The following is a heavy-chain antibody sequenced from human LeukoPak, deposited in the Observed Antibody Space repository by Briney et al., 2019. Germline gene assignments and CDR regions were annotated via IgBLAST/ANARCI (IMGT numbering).Heavy chain of an antibody. CDR1: GGSLSSYY. CDR2: IYYSGST. J-gene: IGHJ5*02. CDR3: ARDDFWSGYGFDP. Sequence: SETLSLTCTVSGGSLSSYYWSWVRQPPGKGLEWIGYIYYSGSTNYNPSLKSRVTISVDTSKNQFSLKLSSVTAADTAVYYCARDDFWSGYGFDPWGQGTLVTVSS. V-gene: IGHV4-59*01. D-gene: IGHD3-3*01.